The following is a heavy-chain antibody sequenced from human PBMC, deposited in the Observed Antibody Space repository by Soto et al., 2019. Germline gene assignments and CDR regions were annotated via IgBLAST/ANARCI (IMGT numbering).Heavy chain of an antibody. J-gene: IGHJ4*02. CDR3: ARRVGPLLDY. CDR1: GGTFSSYA. CDR2: IIPIFGTA. V-gene: IGHV1-69*13. D-gene: IGHD2-15*01. Sequence: VASVKVSCKASGGTFSSYAISWVRQAPGQGLEWMGGIIPIFGTANYAQKFQGRVTITADESTSTAYMELSSLRSEDTAVYYCARRVGPLLDYWGQGTLVTVSS.